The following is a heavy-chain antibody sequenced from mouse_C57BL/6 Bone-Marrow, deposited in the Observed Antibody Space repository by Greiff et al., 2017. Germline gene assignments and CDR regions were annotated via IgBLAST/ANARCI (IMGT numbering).Heavy chain of an antibody. J-gene: IGHJ3*01. CDR1: GFTFSDYG. CDR2: ISSGSSTI. V-gene: IGHV5-17*01. D-gene: IGHD2-3*01. Sequence: VQLKESGGGLVKPGGSLKLSCAASGFTFSDYGMHWVRQAPEKGLEWVAYISSGSSTIYYADTVKGRFTISRDNAKNTLFLQMTSLRSEDTAMYYCARRHDGYYDWFAYWGQGTLVTVSA. CDR3: ARRHDGYYDWFAY.